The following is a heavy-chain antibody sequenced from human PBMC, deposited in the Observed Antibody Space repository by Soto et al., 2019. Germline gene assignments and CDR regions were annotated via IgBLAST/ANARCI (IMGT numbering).Heavy chain of an antibody. Sequence: ASVKVSCKASGYTFTSYDINWVRQATGQGLEWMGWMNPDSGNTGYAQKFQGRVTMTRNTSIGTAYMELSSLRSEDTAVYYCARGRSALPAAPYYYYGMDVWGQGTTVTVSS. CDR1: GYTFTSYD. CDR3: ARGRSALPAAPYYYYGMDV. CDR2: MNPDSGNT. V-gene: IGHV1-8*01. J-gene: IGHJ6*02. D-gene: IGHD2-2*01.